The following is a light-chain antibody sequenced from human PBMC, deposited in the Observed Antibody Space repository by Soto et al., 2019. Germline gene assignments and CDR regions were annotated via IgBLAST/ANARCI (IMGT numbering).Light chain of an antibody. J-gene: IGKJ1*01. Sequence: VVLTQSPGTLSLSPGERATLSCRASQSVRSTYLAWYQQKPGQPPRLLIYDASTRATATPERFSGSGSGTDFTLTISRLEPEDFAVYYCHQYDTIVQTFGQGTKVDIK. CDR1: QSVRSTY. CDR3: HQYDTIVQT. CDR2: DAS. V-gene: IGKV3-20*01.